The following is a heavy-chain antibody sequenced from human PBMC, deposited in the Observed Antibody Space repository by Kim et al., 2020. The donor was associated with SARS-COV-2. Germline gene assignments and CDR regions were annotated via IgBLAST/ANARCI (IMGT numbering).Heavy chain of an antibody. D-gene: IGHD2-21*02. CDR2: ISGSGGST. CDR1: GFTFSSYA. Sequence: GGSLRLSCAASGFTFSSYAMSWVRQAPGKGLEWVSAISGSGGSTYYADSVKGRFTISRDNSKNTLYLQMNSLRAEDTAVYYCAKDCGGDCQSWYFDLWGRGTLVTVSS. CDR3: AKDCGGDCQSWYFDL. V-gene: IGHV3-23*01. J-gene: IGHJ2*01.